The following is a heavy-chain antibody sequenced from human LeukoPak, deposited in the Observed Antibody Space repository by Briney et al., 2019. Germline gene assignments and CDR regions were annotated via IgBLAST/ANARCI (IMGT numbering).Heavy chain of an antibody. CDR3: ARLRTVVKSRAAAVAFDI. D-gene: IGHD4-23*01. Sequence: SETLSLTCTVSGGSTSNYYRSWIRQPPGKGLEWIGYIYYSGSTNYNPSLKSRVTISVDTSKNQSSLKLSSVTAADTAVYYCARLRTVVKSRAAAVAFDIWGQGTMVTVSS. CDR2: IYYSGST. J-gene: IGHJ3*02. CDR1: GGSTSNYY. V-gene: IGHV4-59*08.